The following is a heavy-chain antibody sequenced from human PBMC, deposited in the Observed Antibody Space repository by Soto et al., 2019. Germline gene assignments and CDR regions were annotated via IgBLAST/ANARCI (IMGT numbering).Heavy chain of an antibody. V-gene: IGHV1-2*04. D-gene: IGHD3-10*01. J-gene: IGHJ6*02. CDR1: GYTFTGYY. Sequence: QVQLVQSGAEVKKPGASVKVSCKASGYTFTGYYMHWVRQAPGQGLEWMGWINPNSGGTNYAQKVQGWVTMTRDTSISTAYMELSRLRSDDTAVYYCARGDGSGAYGMDVWGQGTTVTVSS. CDR2: INPNSGGT. CDR3: ARGDGSGAYGMDV.